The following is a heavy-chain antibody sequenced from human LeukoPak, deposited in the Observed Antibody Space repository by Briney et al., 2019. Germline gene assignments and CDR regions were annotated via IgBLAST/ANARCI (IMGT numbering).Heavy chain of an antibody. D-gene: IGHD4-17*01. V-gene: IGHV3-21*01. J-gene: IGHJ4*02. CDR3: ARGAHYGDYLLWNY. CDR2: ISSSSSYI. Sequence: PGGSLRLSCAASGFTFSSYSMNWVRQAPGKGLEWVSSISSSSSYIYYADSVKGRFTISRDNAKNSLYLQMNSLRAEDTAVYYCARGAHYGDYLLWNYWGQGTLVTVSS. CDR1: GFTFSSYS.